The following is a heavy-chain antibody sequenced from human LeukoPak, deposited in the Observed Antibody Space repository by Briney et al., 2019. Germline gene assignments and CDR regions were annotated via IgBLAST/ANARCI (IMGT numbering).Heavy chain of an antibody. V-gene: IGHV3-74*01. CDR3: AKDVGYSYGYDY. J-gene: IGHJ4*02. Sequence: PGGSLRLSCAASGFTFSNSWLHWVRQAPGEGLMWVSRMNADGSTTDYADSVKGRFTISRDNAKNTLYLQMNSLRAEDTALYYCAKDVGYSYGYDYWGQGTLVTVSS. CDR2: MNADGSTT. CDR1: GFTFSNSW. D-gene: IGHD5-18*01.